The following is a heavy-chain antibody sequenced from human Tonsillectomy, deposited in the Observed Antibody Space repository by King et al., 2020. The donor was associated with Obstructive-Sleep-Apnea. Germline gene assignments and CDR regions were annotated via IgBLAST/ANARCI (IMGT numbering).Heavy chain of an antibody. CDR3: ARMSEGGGYYSHCDY. D-gene: IGHD2-21*02. J-gene: IGHJ4*02. CDR1: GFTFSSYS. V-gene: IGHV3-21*01. Sequence: VQLVESGGGLVKPGGSLRLSCAASGFTFSSYSMNWVRQAPGKGLEWVSSISSSSSYIYYADSVKGRFTISRDNAKNSLNLQMNSLRAEDTAVYYCARMSEGGGYYSHCDYWGQGTLVTVSS. CDR2: ISSSSSYI.